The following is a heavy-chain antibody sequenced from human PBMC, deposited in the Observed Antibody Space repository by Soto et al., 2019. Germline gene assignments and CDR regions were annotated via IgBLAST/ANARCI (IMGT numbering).Heavy chain of an antibody. CDR1: GDSIITDD. D-gene: IGHD7-27*01. V-gene: IGHV4-59*08. CDR2: IYYGGST. CDR3: AKNWNWGSLVH. J-gene: IGHJ4*02. Sequence: LEPLSLTYTVSGDSIITDDWSWIRQSPGKGLEWIGFIYYGGSTNYNPSLKSRVTISVDTPKNQFSLKLSSVTAADTAVYYCAKNWNWGSLVHWGQGTLVTVSS.